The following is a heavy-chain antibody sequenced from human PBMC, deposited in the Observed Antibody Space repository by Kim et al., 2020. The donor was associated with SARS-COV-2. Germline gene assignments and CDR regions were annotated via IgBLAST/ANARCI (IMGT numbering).Heavy chain of an antibody. CDR2: GST. V-gene: IGHV4-4*02. CDR3: AGDNGELDP. D-gene: IGHD3-10*01. J-gene: IGHJ5*02. Sequence: GSTNYQPSLNMRVTISVDKSKSQFSLKLRSVAAADTAVYYCAGDNGELDPWGQGTLVTVSS.